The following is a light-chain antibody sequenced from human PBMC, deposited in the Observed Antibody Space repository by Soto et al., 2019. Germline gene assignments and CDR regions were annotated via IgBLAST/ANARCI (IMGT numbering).Light chain of an antibody. CDR3: QQYDNLPRS. CDR2: YAS. CDR1: HDISNY. J-gene: IGKJ3*01. V-gene: IGKV1-33*01. Sequence: DIQMTQSPSSLSASVGDRVTITCQASHDISNYLNWYQQKPGKAPKLLIYYASNLETGVPSRFSGSGSGTDFTFTISSLQPEDIATYYCQQYDNLPRSFGPGTKVDIK.